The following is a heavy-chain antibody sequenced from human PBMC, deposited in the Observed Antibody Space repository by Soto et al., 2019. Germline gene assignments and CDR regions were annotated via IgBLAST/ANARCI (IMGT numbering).Heavy chain of an antibody. D-gene: IGHD6-19*01. CDR3: AKDGVAGDYYYGMDV. CDR1: GFTFSSYG. J-gene: IGHJ6*02. V-gene: IGHV3-30*18. Sequence: GGSLRLSCAASGFTFSSYGMHWVRQAPGKGLEWVAVISYDGSNKYYADSVKGRFTISRDNSKNTLYLQMNSLRAEDTAVYYCAKDGVAGDYYYGMDVRGQGTTVTVSS. CDR2: ISYDGSNK.